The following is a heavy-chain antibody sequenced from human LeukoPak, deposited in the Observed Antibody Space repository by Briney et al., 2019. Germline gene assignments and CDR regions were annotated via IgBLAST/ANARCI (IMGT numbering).Heavy chain of an antibody. CDR1: GYTLTELS. V-gene: IGHV1-18*01. J-gene: IGHJ2*01. CDR2: NSGYKGNT. Sequence: VASVKVSCKVSGYTLTELSMHWVRQAPGQGLEWMGWNSGYKGNTKYAQKFQGRVTMTTDTSTSTAYMELRSLRSDDTAVYYCARDHGGKVDRYFDLWGRGTLVTVSS. D-gene: IGHD2-15*01. CDR3: ARDHGGKVDRYFDL.